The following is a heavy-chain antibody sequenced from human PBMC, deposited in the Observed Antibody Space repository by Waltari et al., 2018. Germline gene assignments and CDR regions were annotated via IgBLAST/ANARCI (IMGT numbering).Heavy chain of an antibody. CDR3: AKGVGGSSGDY. V-gene: IGHV3-23*01. CDR2: ISGSGGST. Sequence: EVQLLASGGGLVQPGGSLRISCAASGFTFSSYAMRWVRQAPGKGLELVSAISGSGGSTYYADSVKGRFTISRDNSKNTLYLQMNSLRAEDTAVYYCAKGVGGSSGDYWGQGTLVTVSS. D-gene: IGHD6-6*01. CDR1: GFTFSSYA. J-gene: IGHJ4*02.